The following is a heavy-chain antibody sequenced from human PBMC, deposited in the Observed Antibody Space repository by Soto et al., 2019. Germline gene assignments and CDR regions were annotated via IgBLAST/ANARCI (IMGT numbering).Heavy chain of an antibody. CDR3: ARIGDSSGWYQL. Sequence: QVTLKWSGPVLVKPTETLTLTCTVSGFSLSKSRMGVSGICKPLGKALEWLAHIFSNDEKSYSTARKSRLTSANDTSKSQVVLTMTNMDPVDTATYSCARIGDSSGWYQLWGQGTLVTVSS. V-gene: IGHV2-26*01. CDR2: IFSNDEK. CDR1: GFSLSKSRMG. D-gene: IGHD6-19*01. J-gene: IGHJ4*02.